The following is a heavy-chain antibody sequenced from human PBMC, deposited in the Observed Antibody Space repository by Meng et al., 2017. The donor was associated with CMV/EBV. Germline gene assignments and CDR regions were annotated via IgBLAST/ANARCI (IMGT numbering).Heavy chain of an antibody. J-gene: IGHJ4*02. CDR3: ASLYGLYTAAHKRVHDY. D-gene: IGHD2-8*01. Sequence: LSLTCAASGFTFSSYEMNWVRQAPGKGLEWVSYISSSGSTIYYADSVKGRFTISRDNAKNSLYLQMHSLRAEDTAVYYCASLYGLYTAAHKRVHDYWGQGTLVTVSS. V-gene: IGHV3-48*03. CDR1: GFTFSSYE. CDR2: ISSSGSTI.